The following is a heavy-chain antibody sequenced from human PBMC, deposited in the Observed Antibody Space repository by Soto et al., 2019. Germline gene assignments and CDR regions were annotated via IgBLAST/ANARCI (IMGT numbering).Heavy chain of an antibody. D-gene: IGHD3-3*02. CDR3: ARDRGPISRIDY. V-gene: IGHV3-21*01. Sequence: PGGSLRLACAASGFTFSSYSMNWVRQAPGKGLEWVSSISSSSSYIYYADSVKGRFTISRDNAKNSLYLQMNSLRAEDTAVYYCARDRGPISRIDYWGQGTLVTVSS. CDR1: GFTFSSYS. CDR2: ISSSSSYI. J-gene: IGHJ4*02.